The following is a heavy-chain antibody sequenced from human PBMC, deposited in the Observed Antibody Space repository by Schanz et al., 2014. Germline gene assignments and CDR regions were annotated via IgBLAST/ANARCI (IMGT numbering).Heavy chain of an antibody. CDR3: ARDLNRCGGDCYSG. J-gene: IGHJ4*02. CDR1: EFSFSSFG. CDR2: ISSSSSTI. D-gene: IGHD2-21*02. V-gene: IGHV3-48*04. Sequence: EVQLVESGGGLVQPRGSLRLSCAASEFSFSSFGMNWVRQAPGKGLEWVSYISSSSSTIYYVDSVKGRFTISRDNAKNSLYLQMNSLRAEDTAVYYCARDLNRCGGDCYSGWGQGTLVTVSS.